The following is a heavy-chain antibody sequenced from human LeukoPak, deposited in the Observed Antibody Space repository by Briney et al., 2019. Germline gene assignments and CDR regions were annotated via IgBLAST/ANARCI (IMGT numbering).Heavy chain of an antibody. V-gene: IGHV1-46*01. CDR1: GYTFTSYY. J-gene: IGHJ6*02. CDR3: ARDPFPYSSSWYQRKYYYGMDV. D-gene: IGHD6-13*01. Sequence: ASVKVSCKASGYTFTSYYMHWVRQAPGQGLEWMGRINPSGGSTSYAQKFQGRVTMTRDTSTSTVYMELSSLRSEDTAVYYCARDPFPYSSSWYQRKYYYGMDVWGQGTTVTVSS. CDR2: INPSGGST.